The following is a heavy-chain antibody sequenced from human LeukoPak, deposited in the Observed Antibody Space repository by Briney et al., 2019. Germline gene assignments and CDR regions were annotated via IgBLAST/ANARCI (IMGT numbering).Heavy chain of an antibody. Sequence: QPGGSLRLSCAASGFTFSSYAMHWVRQAPGKGLEWVAVISYDGSNKYYADSVKGRFTISRDNSKNTLYLQMNSLRAEDTAVYYCAKTQGSGSYYKDWGQGTLVTVSS. CDR2: ISYDGSNK. J-gene: IGHJ4*02. CDR1: GFTFSSYA. D-gene: IGHD3-10*01. V-gene: IGHV3-30*18. CDR3: AKTQGSGSYYKD.